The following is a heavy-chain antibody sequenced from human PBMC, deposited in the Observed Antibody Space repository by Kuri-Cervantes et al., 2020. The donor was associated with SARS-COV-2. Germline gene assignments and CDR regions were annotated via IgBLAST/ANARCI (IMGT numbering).Heavy chain of an antibody. CDR1: GFTFSSYG. CDR2: IWYDGSNK. Sequence: LSLTCAASGFTFSSYGMHWVRQAPGKGLEWVAVIWYDGSNKYYADSGKGRFTISRDNSKNTLYLQMNSLRAEDTAVYYCARSSGQIFYYYGMDVWGQGTTVTVSS. V-gene: IGHV3-33*08. CDR3: ARSSGQIFYYYGMDV. J-gene: IGHJ6*02. D-gene: IGHD2-15*01.